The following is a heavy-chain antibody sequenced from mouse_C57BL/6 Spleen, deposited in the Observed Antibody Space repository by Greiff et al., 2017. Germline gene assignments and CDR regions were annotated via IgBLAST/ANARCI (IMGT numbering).Heavy chain of an antibody. CDR2: IYPGDGDT. D-gene: IGHD1-1*01. CDR1: GYAFSSSW. J-gene: IGHJ1*03. Sequence: QVQLKQSGPELVKPGASVKISCKASGYAFSSSWMNWVKQRPGKGLEWIGRIYPGDGDTNYNGKFKGKATLTADKSSSTAYMQLSSLTSEDSAVXFCARGGYGSSYPWYFDVWGTGTTVTVSS. V-gene: IGHV1-82*01. CDR3: ARGGYGSSYPWYFDV.